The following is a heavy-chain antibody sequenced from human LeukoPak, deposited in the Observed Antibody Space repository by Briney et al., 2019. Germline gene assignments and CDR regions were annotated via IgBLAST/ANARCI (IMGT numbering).Heavy chain of an antibody. D-gene: IGHD5-18*01. CDR2: ISSNGGST. V-gene: IGHV3-64*01. Sequence: GGSLRLSCAASGFTFSSYAMHWVRQAPGKGLEYVSAISSNGGSTYYENSVKGRFTISRDNSKNTLYLQMGSLRAEDMAVYYCAKGPTRGIQLWFDYWGQGTLVTVSS. CDR3: AKGPTRGIQLWFDY. CDR1: GFTFSSYA. J-gene: IGHJ4*02.